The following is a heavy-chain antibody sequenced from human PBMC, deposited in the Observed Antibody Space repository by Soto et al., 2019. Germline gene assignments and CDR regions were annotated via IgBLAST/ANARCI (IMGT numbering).Heavy chain of an antibody. D-gene: IGHD2-15*01. CDR3: ARLVEDIVVVVAAPADY. Sequence: SETLSLTCTVSGGSISSSSYYWGWIRQPPGKGLEWIGSIYYSGSTYYNPSLKSRVTISVDTSKNQFSLKLSSVTAADTAVYYCARLVEDIVVVVAAPADYWGQGTLVTVSS. V-gene: IGHV4-39*01. CDR1: GGSISSSSYY. J-gene: IGHJ4*02. CDR2: IYYSGST.